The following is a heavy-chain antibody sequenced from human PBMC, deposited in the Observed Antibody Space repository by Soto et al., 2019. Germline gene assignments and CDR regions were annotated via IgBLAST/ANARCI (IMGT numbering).Heavy chain of an antibody. CDR3: AREVNSSPARGPNWFDP. V-gene: IGHV4-4*02. D-gene: IGHD6-13*01. J-gene: IGHJ5*02. CDR1: GDSINNSHW. CDR2: TYHSGTT. Sequence: QVQLQESGPGLVQPSGTLSLTCAVSGDSINNSHWWSWVRQTPGTGLEWIGETYHSGTTNYNPSLKTRDTISIDKSKNQFSLKMNSVTAADTAVYYCAREVNSSPARGPNWFDPWGQGTLVTVSS.